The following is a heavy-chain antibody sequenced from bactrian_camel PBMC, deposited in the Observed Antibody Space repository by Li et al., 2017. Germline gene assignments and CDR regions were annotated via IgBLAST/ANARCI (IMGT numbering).Heavy chain of an antibody. CDR2: ISHDDSGT. D-gene: IGHD2*01. Sequence: VQLVESGGDLVQPGGSLTLSCTASGFTFSTYAMNWVRQAPGKGLEWVSTISHDDSGTWYADSVKGRFAISRDNAKNTVYLQMNSLNPEDTAMYYCAAFCSGGHWESNYWDQGTQVTVS. CDR1: GFTFSTYA. CDR3: AAFCSGGHWESNY. J-gene: IGHJ4*01. V-gene: IGHV3S40*01.